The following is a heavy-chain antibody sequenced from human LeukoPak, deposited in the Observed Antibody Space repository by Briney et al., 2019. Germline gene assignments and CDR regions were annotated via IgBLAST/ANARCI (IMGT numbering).Heavy chain of an antibody. V-gene: IGHV1-2*02. CDR2: INPNSGGT. J-gene: IGHJ4*02. D-gene: IGHD1-26*01. Sequence: WASVEVSCKASGYTFTGYYVHWVRQAPGQGLEWMGWINPNSGGTNYAQKFQGRVTMTRDTSISTAYMELSRLRSDDTAVYYCARAGESYWGGDYWGQGTLVTVSS. CDR3: ARAGESYWGGDY. CDR1: GYTFTGYY.